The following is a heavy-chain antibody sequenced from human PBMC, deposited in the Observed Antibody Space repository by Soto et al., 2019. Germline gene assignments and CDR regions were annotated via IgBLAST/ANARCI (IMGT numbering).Heavy chain of an antibody. CDR3: ATDAPGIAVAGPLQGAVDI. D-gene: IGHD6-19*01. Sequence: SSVKVSCKASGGTFSSYAISWVRQSPGQGLEWMGGIIPIFGTANYAQKFQGRVTITADKSTSTAYMELSSLRSEDTAVYYCATDAPGIAVAGPLQGAVDIWG. CDR2: IIPIFGTA. J-gene: IGHJ3*02. CDR1: GGTFSSYA. V-gene: IGHV1-69*06.